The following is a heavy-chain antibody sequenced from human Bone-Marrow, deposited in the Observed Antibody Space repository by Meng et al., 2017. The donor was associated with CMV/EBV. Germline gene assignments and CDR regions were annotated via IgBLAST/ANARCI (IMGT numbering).Heavy chain of an antibody. V-gene: IGHV3-74*01. Sequence: GESLKISCAASGFTFSSYWMHWVRQAPGKGLVWVSRINSDGSSTSYADSVKGRFTISRDNAKNSLYLQMNSLKTEDTAVYYCTRPHHGDYEGYFDYWGQGTLVTVSS. CDR3: TRPHHGDYEGYFDY. CDR1: GFTFSSYW. D-gene: IGHD4-17*01. CDR2: INSDGSST. J-gene: IGHJ4*02.